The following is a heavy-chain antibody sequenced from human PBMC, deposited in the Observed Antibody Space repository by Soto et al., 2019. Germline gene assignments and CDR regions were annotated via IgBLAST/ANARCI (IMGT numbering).Heavy chain of an antibody. D-gene: IGHD6-6*01. V-gene: IGHV3-30-3*01. CDR3: ARDRAHSSSPYFDY. J-gene: IGHJ4*02. CDR1: GFTFSNYA. Sequence: QVQLVESGGGVVQPGRSLRLSCAASGFTFSNYAMHWVRQAPGKGLEWVAVISYDGSNKYYADSVKGRFTISRDNSKNTVYLHMNSLRAEDTAVYYCARDRAHSSSPYFDYWGQGTLVTVSS. CDR2: ISYDGSNK.